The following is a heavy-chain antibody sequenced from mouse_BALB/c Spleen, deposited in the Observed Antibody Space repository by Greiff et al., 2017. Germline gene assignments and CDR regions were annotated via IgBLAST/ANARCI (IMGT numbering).Heavy chain of an antibody. Sequence: EAQGVESGGGLVKPGGSLKLSCAASGFTFSSYAMSWVRQSPEKRLEWVAEISSGGSYTYYPDTVTGRFTISRDNAKNTLYLEMSSLRSEDTAMYYCARSWADYDGFAYWGQETLVTVSA. CDR1: GFTFSSYA. J-gene: IGHJ3*01. D-gene: IGHD2-4*01. CDR2: ISSGGSYT. V-gene: IGHV5-9-4*01. CDR3: ARSWADYDGFAY.